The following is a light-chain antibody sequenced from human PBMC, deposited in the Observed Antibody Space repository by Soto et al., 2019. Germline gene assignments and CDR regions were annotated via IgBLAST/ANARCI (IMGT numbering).Light chain of an antibody. CDR1: QTVLNNY. J-gene: IGKJ1*01. CDR2: GAS. CDR3: QQYGRSLWT. V-gene: IGKV3-20*01. Sequence: EIVITQSPATLSVSPGERATLSCRASQTVLNNYLTWYQQKPGQAPRRLIFGASIRATGIPDRFSGSGSGTDFTLTINRLEPEDFAVYYCQQYGRSLWTFGQGTIVAIK.